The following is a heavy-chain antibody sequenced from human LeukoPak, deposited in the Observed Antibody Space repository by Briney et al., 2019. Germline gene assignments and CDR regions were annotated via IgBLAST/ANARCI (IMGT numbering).Heavy chain of an antibody. CDR1: GFTLSSYA. CDR3: AKVPWILLWTHYCDS. CDR2: ISCSGDST. D-gene: IGHD5-18*01. J-gene: IGHJ4*02. V-gene: IGHV3-23*01. Sequence: QAGGPLRLSCAASGFTLSSYAMTWVRQAPGKGLEWVSAISCSGDSTNYADSVKGRFTIARDNSKNTLYLQMNSLRAEDTAVYYCAKVPWILLWTHYCDSWGQGTLVTVSS.